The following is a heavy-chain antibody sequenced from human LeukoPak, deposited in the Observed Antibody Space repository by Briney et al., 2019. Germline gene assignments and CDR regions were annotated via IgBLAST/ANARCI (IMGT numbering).Heavy chain of an antibody. J-gene: IGHJ4*02. CDR1: GGSFSGYY. CDR2: INHSGST. D-gene: IGHD2-15*01. V-gene: IGHV4-34*01. Sequence: SETLSLTCAVYGGSFSGYYWSWIRQPPGKGLEWIGEINHSGSTNYNPSLKSRVTISVDTSKNQFSLKLSSVTAADTAVYYCARVVVTATRPFDYWGQGALVTVSS. CDR3: ARVVVTATRPFDY.